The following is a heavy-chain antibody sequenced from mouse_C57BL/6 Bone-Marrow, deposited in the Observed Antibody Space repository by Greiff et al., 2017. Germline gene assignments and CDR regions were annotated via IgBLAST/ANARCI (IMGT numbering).Heavy chain of an antibody. CDR1: GFTFSSYG. CDR2: ISSGGSYT. D-gene: IGHD2-1*01. J-gene: IGHJ2*01. CDR3: APLYCKDFDY. Sequence: EVQVVESGGDLVKPGGSLKLSCAASGFTFSSYGMSWVRQTPDKRLEWVATISSGGSYTYYPDSVKGRFTISRDNAKNTLYLQMSSLKSEDTAMYYCAPLYCKDFDYWGQGTTLTVSS. V-gene: IGHV5-6*01.